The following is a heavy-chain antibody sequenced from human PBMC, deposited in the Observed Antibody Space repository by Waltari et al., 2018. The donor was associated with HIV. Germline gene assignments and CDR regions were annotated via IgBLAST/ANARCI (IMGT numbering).Heavy chain of an antibody. Sequence: EVQLVESGGGLVQPGGPLRPSCADSGFTFSSYWMYWVRQVPGKGLEWILGMSTDGNSVRSADSVKGRFTISRDNTKNTLYLQMNSLRVEDTAVYYCARGSGYYYFDYWGQGTRVTVSS. CDR2: MSTDGNSV. J-gene: IGHJ4*02. D-gene: IGHD3-22*01. V-gene: IGHV3-74*01. CDR3: ARGSGYYYFDY. CDR1: GFTFSSYW.